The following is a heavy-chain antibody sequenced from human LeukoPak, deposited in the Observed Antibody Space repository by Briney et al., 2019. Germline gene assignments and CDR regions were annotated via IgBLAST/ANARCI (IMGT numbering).Heavy chain of an antibody. J-gene: IGHJ5*02. D-gene: IGHD3-22*01. CDR2: ISSSSSYI. CDR3: ARDLGYYDSSGP. Sequence: PGGSLRLSCSASGFTFSDRWMNWVRQAPGKGLEWVSSISSSSSYIYYADSVKGRFTISRDNAKNSLYLQMNSLRAEDTAVYYCARDLGYYDSSGPWGQGTLVTVSS. V-gene: IGHV3-21*01. CDR1: GFTFSDRW.